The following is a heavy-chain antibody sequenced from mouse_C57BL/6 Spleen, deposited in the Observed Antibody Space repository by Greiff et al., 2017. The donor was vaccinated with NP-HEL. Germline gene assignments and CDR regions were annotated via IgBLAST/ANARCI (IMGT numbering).Heavy chain of an antibody. CDR3: ARWDYYGSSYGFAY. D-gene: IGHD1-1*01. V-gene: IGHV1-52*01. CDR2: IDPSDSET. Sequence: QVPLQQPGAELVRPGSSVKLSCKASGYTFTSYWMHWVKQRPIQGLEWIGNIDPSDSETHYNQKFKDKATLTVDNSSSTAYMQLSSLTSEDSAVYYCARWDYYGSSYGFAYWGQGTLVTVSA. J-gene: IGHJ3*01. CDR1: GYTFTSYW.